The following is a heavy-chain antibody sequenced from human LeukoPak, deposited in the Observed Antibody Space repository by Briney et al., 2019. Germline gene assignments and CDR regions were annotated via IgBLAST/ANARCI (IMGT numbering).Heavy chain of an antibody. CDR3: ARGHSIEPYYYYYYMDV. CDR1: GGSFSGYY. D-gene: IGHD4-11*01. J-gene: IGHJ6*03. Sequence: SETLSLTCAVYGGSFSGYYWSWIRQPPGKGLEWVGEINHSGSTNYNPSLKSRVTISVDTSKNQFSLKLRSVTAADTAVYYCARGHSIEPYYYYYYMDVWGKGTTVTVSS. V-gene: IGHV4-34*01. CDR2: INHSGST.